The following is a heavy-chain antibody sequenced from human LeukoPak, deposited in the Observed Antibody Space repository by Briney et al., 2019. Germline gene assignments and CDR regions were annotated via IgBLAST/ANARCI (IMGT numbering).Heavy chain of an antibody. Sequence: SETLSLTCTVSGGSISSYYWSWIRQPAGKGLEWIGRIYTSGSTNYNPSLKSRVTMSVDTSKNQFSLKLGSVTAADTAVYYCAREVYYYGSGSYFNYWGQGTLVTVSS. CDR1: GGSISSYY. CDR3: AREVYYYGSGSYFNY. J-gene: IGHJ4*02. V-gene: IGHV4-4*07. D-gene: IGHD3-10*01. CDR2: IYTSGST.